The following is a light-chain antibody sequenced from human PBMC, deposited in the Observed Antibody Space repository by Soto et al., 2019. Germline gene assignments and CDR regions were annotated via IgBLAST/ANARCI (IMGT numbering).Light chain of an antibody. V-gene: IGLV2-23*02. CDR1: SSDLGSYNL. J-gene: IGLJ1*01. CDR2: KVT. Sequence: QSALSQPASVSGSPGQSITISCTGTSSDLGSYNLVSWYQQHPGKAPKLIISKVTQRPSGVPSRFSGSRSGSAASLTISGLQTEDEADYYCCSYAGSRSYVFGTGTKLTVL. CDR3: CSYAGSRSYV.